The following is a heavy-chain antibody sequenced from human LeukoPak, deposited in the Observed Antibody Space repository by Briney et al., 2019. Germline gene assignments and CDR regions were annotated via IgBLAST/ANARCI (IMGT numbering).Heavy chain of an antibody. D-gene: IGHD6-13*01. CDR1: GFTFSSYG. V-gene: IGHV3-33*01. J-gene: IGHJ4*02. Sequence: PGRSLRLSCAASGFTFSSYGMHWVHQAPGKGLEWVAVIWYDGSNKYYADSVKGRFTISRDNSKNTLYLQMNSLRAEDTAVYYCARDSSSSHYYFDYWGQGTLVTVSS. CDR2: IWYDGSNK. CDR3: ARDSSSSHYYFDY.